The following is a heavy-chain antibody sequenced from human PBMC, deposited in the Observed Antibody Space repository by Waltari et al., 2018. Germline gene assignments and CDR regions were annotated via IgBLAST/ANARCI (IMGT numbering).Heavy chain of an antibody. J-gene: IGHJ6*02. Sequence: QVQLVQSGAEVKTPGASVKVSCQVYGSGFTSHDIHWMRLATGQGLEWMGWMNPNSGNTGYAQKFQGRVTMTRNTSISTAYMELSSLRSEDTAVYYCARGPTVTTVDGMDVWGQGTTVTVSS. CDR1: GSGFTSHD. CDR2: MNPNSGNT. V-gene: IGHV1-8*01. CDR3: ARGPTVTTVDGMDV. D-gene: IGHD4-4*01.